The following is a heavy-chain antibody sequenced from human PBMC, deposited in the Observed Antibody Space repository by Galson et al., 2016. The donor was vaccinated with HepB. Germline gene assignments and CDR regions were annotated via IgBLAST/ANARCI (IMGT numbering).Heavy chain of an antibody. D-gene: IGHD3-16*01. J-gene: IGHJ6*02. CDR3: ARGWVESYYYYGLEV. V-gene: IGHV3-53*01. Sequence: SLRLSCAASGFSVSSNYLNWVRQAPGKGLEWVSIIYSGGSIYYADSAKGRFTISRDNSKNTLYLQMNSLRIEDTAVYYCARGWVESYYYYGLEVWGQGTTVTVSS. CDR2: IYSGGSI. CDR1: GFSVSSNY.